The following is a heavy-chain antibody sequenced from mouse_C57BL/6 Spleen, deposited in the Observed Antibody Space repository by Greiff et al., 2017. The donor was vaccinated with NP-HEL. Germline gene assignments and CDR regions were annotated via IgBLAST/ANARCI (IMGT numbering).Heavy chain of an antibody. V-gene: IGHV5-15*01. D-gene: IGHD2-1*01. J-gene: IGHJ4*01. CDR1: GFTFSDYG. CDR2: ISNLAYSI. CDR3: ARHGGVRGNYNYAMDY. Sequence: EVQGVESGGGLVQPGGSLKLSCAASGFTFSDYGMAWVRQAPRKGPEWVAFISNLAYSIYYADTVTGRFTLSRENAKNTLYLEMSSLRSEDTAMYYCARHGGVRGNYNYAMDYWGQGTSVTVSS.